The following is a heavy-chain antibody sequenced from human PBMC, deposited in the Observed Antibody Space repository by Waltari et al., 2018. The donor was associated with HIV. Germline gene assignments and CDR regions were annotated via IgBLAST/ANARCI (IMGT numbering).Heavy chain of an antibody. D-gene: IGHD6-19*01. CDR1: GGSISSGSYY. J-gene: IGHJ4*02. Sequence: QVQLQESGPGLAKPSQTLSLTCTVPGGSISSGSYYWRWIRQPAGKGLEWIGRIYTSGSTNYNPSLKSRVTISVDTSKNQFSLKLSSVTAADTAVYYCARDIAVAGTFFDYWGQGTLVTVSS. CDR3: ARDIAVAGTFFDY. CDR2: IYTSGST. V-gene: IGHV4-61*02.